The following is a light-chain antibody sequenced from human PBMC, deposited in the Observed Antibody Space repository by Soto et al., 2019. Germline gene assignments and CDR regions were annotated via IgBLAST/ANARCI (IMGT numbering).Light chain of an antibody. CDR1: NSNLGDYNY. V-gene: IGLV2-11*01. Sequence: QSALTQPRSVSGSPGKSVAISCTGTNSNLGDYNYVSWYQQHPGKAPKLMISDVSKRPSGVPDRFSGSKSGNTASLTISGLQAEDEADYYCCSSAGTYTYVFGTGTKLTVL. CDR2: DVS. J-gene: IGLJ1*01. CDR3: CSSAGTYTYV.